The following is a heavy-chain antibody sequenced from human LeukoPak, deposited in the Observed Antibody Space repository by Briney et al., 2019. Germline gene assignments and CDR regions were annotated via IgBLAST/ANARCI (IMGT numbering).Heavy chain of an antibody. CDR1: GFTFSSYA. CDR2: IYYSGST. J-gene: IGHJ4*02. CDR3: ARDHANYGLGY. V-gene: IGHV4-59*01. Sequence: GSLRLSCAASGFTFSSYAMHWIRQPPGKGLEWIGYIYYSGSTNYNPSLKSRVTISVDTSKNQFSLKLSSVTAADTAVYYCARDHANYGLGYWGQGTLVTVSS. D-gene: IGHD4-17*01.